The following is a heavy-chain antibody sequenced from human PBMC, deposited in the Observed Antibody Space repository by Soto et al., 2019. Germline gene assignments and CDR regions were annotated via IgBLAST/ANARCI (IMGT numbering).Heavy chain of an antibody. Sequence: EMQVLESGGGLVQPGGSLRLSCAASGFAFSNFHMNWVRQAPGKGLQWVATIGGAGNDIHYAASVEGRFTVSRDNSKNTLYLQMDGLRDEDTAIYYCAKRFSDAWEAGMDVWGQGTTVTVSS. CDR3: AKRFSDAWEAGMDV. CDR1: GFAFSNFH. D-gene: IGHD1-26*01. V-gene: IGHV3-23*01. J-gene: IGHJ6*02. CDR2: IGGAGNDI.